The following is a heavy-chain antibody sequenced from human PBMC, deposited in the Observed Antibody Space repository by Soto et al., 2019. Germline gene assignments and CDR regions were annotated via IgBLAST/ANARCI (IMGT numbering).Heavy chain of an antibody. V-gene: IGHV6-1*01. Sequence: SQTLSLTCDISGDSVSSNSAAWNWIRQSPSRGLEWLGRTSYRSKWYNDYAVSVKSRITINPDTSKNQFSLQLNSVTPKDTALYYCASPGGSVSVSDYWGQGTLVTVSS. CDR1: GDSVSSNSAA. CDR3: ASPGGSVSVSDY. D-gene: IGHD2-15*01. J-gene: IGHJ4*02. CDR2: TSYRSKWYN.